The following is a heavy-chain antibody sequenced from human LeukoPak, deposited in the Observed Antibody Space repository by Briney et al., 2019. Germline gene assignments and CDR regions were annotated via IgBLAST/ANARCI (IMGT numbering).Heavy chain of an antibody. V-gene: IGHV3-21*01. Sequence: GGSLRLSCAASGFTFSNAWMSWVRQAPGKGLEWVSSISSSSSYIYYADSVKGRFTISRDNAKNSLYLQMNSLRAEDTAVYYCAREAFGGSGVFDYWGQGTLVTVSS. CDR3: AREAFGGSGVFDY. J-gene: IGHJ4*02. CDR1: GFTFSNAW. CDR2: ISSSSSYI. D-gene: IGHD6-19*01.